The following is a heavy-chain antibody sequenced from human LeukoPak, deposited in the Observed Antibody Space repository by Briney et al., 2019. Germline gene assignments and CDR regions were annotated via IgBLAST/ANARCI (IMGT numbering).Heavy chain of an antibody. D-gene: IGHD5-24*01. CDR1: GSSFSDYY. V-gene: IGHV3-11*01. J-gene: IGHJ4*02. Sequence: PGGSLRPSCAASGSSFSDYYMSWIRQAPGKGLEGVSYISSSGGTIYYADSVKGRFTISRDNAKNSLYLQMNSLRAEDTAVYYCARDDGDGYNYDYWGQGTLVTVSS. CDR2: ISSSGGTI. CDR3: ARDDGDGYNYDY.